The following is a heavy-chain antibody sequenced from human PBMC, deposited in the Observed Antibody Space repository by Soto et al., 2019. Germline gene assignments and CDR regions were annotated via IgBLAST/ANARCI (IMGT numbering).Heavy chain of an antibody. CDR3: AHRAQLDPYYCYFDL. CDR2: IYRDDDK. J-gene: IGHJ2*01. CDR1: GFSLSTSGVG. D-gene: IGHD1-1*01. V-gene: IGHV2-5*02. Sequence: QITLKESGPTLVKPTQTLTLTCTFSGFSLSTSGVGVGWIRQPPGKALEWLALIYRDDDKRYSPSLNSRLTINNDPSKHQVVLTTTTMAPVDTAPYYSAHRAQLDPYYCYFDLWGRGTLVTVSS.